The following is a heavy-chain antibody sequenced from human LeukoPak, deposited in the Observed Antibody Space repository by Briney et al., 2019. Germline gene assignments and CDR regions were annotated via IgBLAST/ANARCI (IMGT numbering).Heavy chain of an antibody. CDR1: GYTFTGYY. D-gene: IGHD3-10*01. J-gene: IGHJ4*02. CDR2: INPNSGGT. V-gene: IGHV1-2*02. CDR3: ARVWNMVRGVKRIGY. Sequence: ASVKVSCKASGYTFTGYYMHWVRQAPGQGLEWMGWINPNSGGTNYAQKFQGRVTMTRDTSISTAYMELSRLRSDDTAVYYCARVWNMVRGVKRIGYWGQGTLVTVSS.